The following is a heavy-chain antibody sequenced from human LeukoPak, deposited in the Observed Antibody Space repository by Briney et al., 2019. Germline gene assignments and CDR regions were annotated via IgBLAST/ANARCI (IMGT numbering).Heavy chain of an antibody. CDR1: GFTFSNSV. J-gene: IGHJ4*02. V-gene: IGHV3-21*01. CDR2: ISSSSSYI. Sequence: GGSLRLSCAASGFTFSNSVMTWVRQAPGKGLEWVSSISSSSSYIYYADSVKGRVTISRDNAKNSLYLQMNSLRAEDTAVYYCARVDGDGYYAVDYWGQGTLVTVSS. D-gene: IGHD5-24*01. CDR3: ARVDGDGYYAVDY.